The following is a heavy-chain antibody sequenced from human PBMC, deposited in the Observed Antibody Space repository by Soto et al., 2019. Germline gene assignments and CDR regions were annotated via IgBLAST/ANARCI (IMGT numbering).Heavy chain of an antibody. Sequence: EVQVVESGGGLVQPGGSLRLSCSFTFSMYSMNWVRQAPGKGLEWVASISGGGDYIKYADSVKGRFTISRDNAKNSVSLQMNSLRVDDTAIYFCTRDQGGSYDSWFDPWGQGTLVTVSS. V-gene: IGHV3-21*01. CDR2: ISGGGDYI. J-gene: IGHJ5*02. CDR3: TRDQGGSYDSWFDP. D-gene: IGHD1-26*01. CDR1: FTFSMYS.